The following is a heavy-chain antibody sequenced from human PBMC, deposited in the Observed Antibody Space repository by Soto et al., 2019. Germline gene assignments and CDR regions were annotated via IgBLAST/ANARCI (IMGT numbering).Heavy chain of an antibody. V-gene: IGHV3-7*01. CDR1: GLTFSTYW. Sequence: EVQLVDSGGGLVQPGGSLRLSCGASGLTFSTYWMSWVRQAPGKGLEWVANIDGDGSEKYYVDSVKGRFTISRDNAKNSLYLQMNSLRVEDTAVYYCARDGQERRPLGYWGQGSLVTVSS. CDR2: IDGDGSEK. J-gene: IGHJ4*02. D-gene: IGHD6-25*01. CDR3: ARDGQERRPLGY.